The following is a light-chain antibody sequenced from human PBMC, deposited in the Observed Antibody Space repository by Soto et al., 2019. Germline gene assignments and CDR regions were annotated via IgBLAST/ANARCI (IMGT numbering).Light chain of an antibody. V-gene: IGKV3-11*01. CDR1: QSVSSIY. CDR2: DAS. CDR3: QQRSNCPEVP. J-gene: IGKJ3*01. Sequence: MVMTQSPATLSLSPGERATLSGRSIQSVSSIYLAWYQQKPGQAPRLLIYDASNRATGIPARFSGSGSGTDFTLTISSLEPEDFVVYYCQQRSNCPEVPFGPGTKVAI.